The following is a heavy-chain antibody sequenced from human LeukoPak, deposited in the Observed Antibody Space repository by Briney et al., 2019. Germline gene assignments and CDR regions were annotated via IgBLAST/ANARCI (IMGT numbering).Heavy chain of an antibody. V-gene: IGHV4-39*01. D-gene: IGHD6-19*01. CDR3: SISSCWYEPFDY. J-gene: IGHJ4*02. CDR1: GGSISSSSYY. CDR2: IYYSGST. Sequence: SETLSLTCTVSGGSISSSSYYWAWIRQPPGKGLEWIGSIYYSGSTYYNPSLKSRVTISVDTSKNQFSLKLSSVTAADTAVYYCSISSCWYEPFDYWGQGTLVTVSS.